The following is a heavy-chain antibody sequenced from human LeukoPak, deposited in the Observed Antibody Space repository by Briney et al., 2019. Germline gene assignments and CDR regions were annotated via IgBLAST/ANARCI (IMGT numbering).Heavy chain of an antibody. V-gene: IGHV1-8*01. D-gene: IGHD3-3*01. Sequence: VASVKVSCKASGYTFTSYDINWVRQATGQGLEWMGCMNPNSGNTGYAQKFQGRVTMTRNTSISTAYMELSSLRSEDTAVYYCARVSTYFGVVTDFDYWGQGTLVTVSS. CDR1: GYTFTSYD. CDR3: ARVSTYFGVVTDFDY. CDR2: MNPNSGNT. J-gene: IGHJ4*02.